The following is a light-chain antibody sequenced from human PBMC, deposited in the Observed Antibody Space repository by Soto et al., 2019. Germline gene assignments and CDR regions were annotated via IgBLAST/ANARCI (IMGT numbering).Light chain of an antibody. CDR3: QHFNNWPLT. V-gene: IGKV3-15*01. J-gene: IGKJ4*01. CDR1: QSVSSN. CDR2: GAS. Sequence: EIVMTHSPATLSVSPCERATLSFRASQSVSSNLAWYQHKPGQAPRLLIYGASTRATGIPARFSGSGSGTEFTLTINSLQSEDFAVYYCQHFNNWPLTFGGGTKVDI.